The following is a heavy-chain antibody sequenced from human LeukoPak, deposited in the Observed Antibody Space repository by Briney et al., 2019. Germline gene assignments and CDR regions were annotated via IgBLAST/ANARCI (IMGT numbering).Heavy chain of an antibody. V-gene: IGHV1-69*05. CDR3: TRGMRAIPIYY. Sequence: SVKVSCKSSGGSLSSHTLSRVRQAPGQGLGWMGGIITLFGSAQYSQKFQGRLTIIMDESASTAYMELRGLRSEDTAVFYCTRGMRAIPIYYWGQGTLVTVSS. J-gene: IGHJ4*02. CDR1: GGSLSSHT. CDR2: IITLFGSA. D-gene: IGHD2-21*01.